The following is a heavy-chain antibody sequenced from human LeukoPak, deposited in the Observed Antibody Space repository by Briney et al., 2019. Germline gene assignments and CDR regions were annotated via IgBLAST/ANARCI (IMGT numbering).Heavy chain of an antibody. V-gene: IGHV3-23*01. CDR2: IGGSGGST. CDR1: GFVFSNYA. J-gene: IGHJ4*02. Sequence: GGSLRLSCAASGFVFSNYAMSWVRQAPGKGLEWVSAIGGSGGSTFYADSVKGRFTISRDNSRKTLYLQMNSLRAEDTAVYYCAKTGGHYYDSSASYYPDYWGQGTLVTVSS. D-gene: IGHD3-22*01. CDR3: AKTGGHYYDSSASYYPDY.